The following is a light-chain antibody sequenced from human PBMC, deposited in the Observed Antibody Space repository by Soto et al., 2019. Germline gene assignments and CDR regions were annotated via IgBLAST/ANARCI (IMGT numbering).Light chain of an antibody. Sequence: ELVLTQSPGTLSLSQGERATLSCRASQSVSSSNLAWYQQKPGQAPRLLIYGASSRDTGIPDRFSGSGSGTDFTLTISRLEPEDFAVYYCQQYGSSPFTFGPGTKVDIK. CDR3: QQYGSSPFT. CDR1: QSVSSSN. J-gene: IGKJ3*01. V-gene: IGKV3-20*01. CDR2: GAS.